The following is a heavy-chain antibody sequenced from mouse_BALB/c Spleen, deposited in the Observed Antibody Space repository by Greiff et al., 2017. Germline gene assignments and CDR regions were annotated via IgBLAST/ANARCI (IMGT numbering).Heavy chain of an antibody. J-gene: IGHJ4*01. CDR3: ARERGGNSYAIDD. V-gene: IGHV2-9*02. CDR2: IWAGGST. CDR1: GFSLTSYG. Sequence: VKVVESGPGLVAPSQSLSITCTVSGFSLTSYGVHWVRQPPGKGLEWLGVIWAGGSTNYNSALMSRLSISKDNSKSQVFLKMNSLQTDDTAMYYCARERGGNSYAIDDWGQGTSVTVSS. D-gene: IGHD2-1*01.